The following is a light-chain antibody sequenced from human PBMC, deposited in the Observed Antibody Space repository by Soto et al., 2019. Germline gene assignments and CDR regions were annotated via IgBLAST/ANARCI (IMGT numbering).Light chain of an antibody. CDR1: QGIKND. Sequence: AIPMTQSPSSLSASVGDRVTIACRASQGIKNDLAWYQQKPGRAPKLLIYAASSFHSGVPSRFSGSGSGTDFTLTISSVQPEDFATYYCLQDYTYPYTFGQGTKLEIK. V-gene: IGKV1-6*01. CDR2: AAS. CDR3: LQDYTYPYT. J-gene: IGKJ2*01.